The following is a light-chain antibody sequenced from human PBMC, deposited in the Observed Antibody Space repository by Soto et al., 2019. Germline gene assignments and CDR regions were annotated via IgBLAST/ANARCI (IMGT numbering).Light chain of an antibody. Sequence: EIVMTQSPATLSVSPGERATLSCRASQSVSNNLAWYQQKPGQAPRLLIYHASTGATGSPARFSGSGSGTELTLTISSLQSEDFAAYYCQQYNEWPLTFGGGTKVEIK. CDR1: QSVSNN. CDR3: QQYNEWPLT. J-gene: IGKJ4*01. V-gene: IGKV3-15*01. CDR2: HAS.